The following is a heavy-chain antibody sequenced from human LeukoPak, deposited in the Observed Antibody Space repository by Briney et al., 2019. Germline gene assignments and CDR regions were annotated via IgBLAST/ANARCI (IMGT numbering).Heavy chain of an antibody. CDR2: IYYSGST. D-gene: IGHD6-6*01. J-gene: IGHJ6*02. Sequence: PSETLSLTCTVSGGSISSSSYYWGWIRQPPGKGLEWIGSIYYSGSTYYNPSLKSRVTRSVDTSKNQFSLKLSSVTAADTAVYYCARGVNSSSSSRPLRYYYGMDVWGQGTTVTVSS. CDR3: ARGVNSSSSSRPLRYYYGMDV. V-gene: IGHV4-39*01. CDR1: GGSISSSSYY.